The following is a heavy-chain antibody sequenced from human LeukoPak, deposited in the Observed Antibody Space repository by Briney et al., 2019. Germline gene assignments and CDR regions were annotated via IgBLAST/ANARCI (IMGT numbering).Heavy chain of an antibody. CDR3: ARVLYGGLAYYYYYMDV. V-gene: IGHV4-59*11. Sequence: SETLSPTCTVSGGSISSHYWSWIRQPPGKGLEWIGYIYYSGSTNYNPSLKSRVTISVDTSKNQFSLKLSSVTAADTAVYYCARVLYGGLAYYYYYMDVWGKGTTVTVSS. CDR2: IYYSGST. D-gene: IGHD4-23*01. CDR1: GGSISSHY. J-gene: IGHJ6*03.